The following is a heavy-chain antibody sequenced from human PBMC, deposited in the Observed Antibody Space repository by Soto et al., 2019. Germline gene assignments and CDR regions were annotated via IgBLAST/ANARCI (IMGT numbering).Heavy chain of an antibody. CDR1: GGSISSYY. J-gene: IGHJ4*02. D-gene: IGHD5-12*01. V-gene: IGHV4-59*12. Sequence: LETLSLTCTVSGGSISSYYWSWIRQPPGKGLEWIGYIYYSGSTNYNPSLKSRVTISVDTSKNQFSLKLSSVTADDTAMYYCARDYDYGFGLPIDYWGQGTLVTVSS. CDR3: ARDYDYGFGLPIDY. CDR2: IYYSGST.